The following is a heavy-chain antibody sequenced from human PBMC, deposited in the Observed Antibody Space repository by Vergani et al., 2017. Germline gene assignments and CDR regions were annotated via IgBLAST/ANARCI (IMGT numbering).Heavy chain of an antibody. Sequence: QVQLQQWGAGLLKPSETLSLTCAVSGGSSSGYYWSWIRQPPGKGLEWIGEINHRGSTNYNPSRKSRVTISVNTSKNQFSLKLSSVTAADTAVYYCARGPRRAGQLLSPGRRYFDLWGRGTLVTVSS. CDR3: ARGPRRAGQLLSPGRRYFDL. V-gene: IGHV4-34*01. J-gene: IGHJ2*01. D-gene: IGHD2-2*01. CDR2: INHRGST. CDR1: GGSSSGYY.